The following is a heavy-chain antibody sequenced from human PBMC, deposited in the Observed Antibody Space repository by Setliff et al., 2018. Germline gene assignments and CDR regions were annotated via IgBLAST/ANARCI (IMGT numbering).Heavy chain of an antibody. CDR2: IYYSGTA. J-gene: IGHJ4*02. D-gene: IGHD3-10*01. CDR1: GGSISSSSYQ. CDR3: ARHEFVGGYYGSVTYRHFDY. Sequence: PSETLSLTCTVSGGSISSSSYQWGWVRQTPGKGLEWIGSIYYSGTAYYNPSLKSRVTISVDTSKNQFSLQATSVTATDTAVYYCARHEFVGGYYGSVTYRHFDYWGQGILVTVSS. V-gene: IGHV4-39*01.